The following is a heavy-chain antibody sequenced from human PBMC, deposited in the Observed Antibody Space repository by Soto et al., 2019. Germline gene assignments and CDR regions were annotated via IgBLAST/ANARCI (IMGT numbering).Heavy chain of an antibody. CDR2: IYYSGST. CDR1: GGSISSYY. J-gene: IGHJ5*02. D-gene: IGHD6-19*01. CDR3: AGELQQLLGGPFAP. V-gene: IGHV4-59*01. Sequence: QVQLQESGPGLVKPSETLSLTCTVSGGSISSYYWCWIRLPPGKGLEWIGYIYYSGSTNYNPSLKKRATISVDTSKNQFCLKLSSVTAADTGVYYCAGELQQLLGGPFAPWGQGTLVTVSS.